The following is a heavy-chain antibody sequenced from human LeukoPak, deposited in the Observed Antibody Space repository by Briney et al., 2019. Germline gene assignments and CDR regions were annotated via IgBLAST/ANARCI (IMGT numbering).Heavy chain of an antibody. Sequence: ASVKVSCKASGGTFSSYAISWVRQAPGQGLEWMGRIIPILGIANYAQKFQGRVTITADKSTSTAYMELSSLRSEDTAVYYCVRDIAYSSGWYDYWGQGTLVTVSS. D-gene: IGHD6-19*01. J-gene: IGHJ4*02. CDR2: IIPILGIA. CDR1: GGTFSSYA. CDR3: VRDIAYSSGWYDY. V-gene: IGHV1-69*04.